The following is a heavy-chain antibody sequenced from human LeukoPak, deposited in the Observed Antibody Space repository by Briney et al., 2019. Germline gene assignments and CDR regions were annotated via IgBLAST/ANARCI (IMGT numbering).Heavy chain of an antibody. CDR3: AREPAFDAFDI. V-gene: IGHV3-30-3*01. J-gene: IGHJ3*02. CDR2: ISYDGSNK. CDR1: GFTFSSYA. Sequence: GGSLRLSCAASGFTFSSYAMHWVRQAPGKGLEWVAVISYDGSNKYYADSVKGRFTISKDNSKNTLYLQMNSLRAEDTAVYYCAREPAFDAFDIWGQGTMVTVSS.